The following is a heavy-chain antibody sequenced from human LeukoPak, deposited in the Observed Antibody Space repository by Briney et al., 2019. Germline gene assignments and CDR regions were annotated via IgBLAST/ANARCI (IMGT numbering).Heavy chain of an antibody. V-gene: IGHV4-4*07. Sequence: SETLSLTCTVSGGSISSYYWSWIRQPAGKGLEWIGRIYTSGSTNYNPSLKSRVTMSVDTSKNQFSLELSSVTAADTAVYYCARGRVAVAGTGYYYYYMDVWGKGTTVTVSS. J-gene: IGHJ6*03. CDR3: ARGRVAVAGTGYYYYYMDV. D-gene: IGHD6-19*01. CDR2: IYTSGST. CDR1: GGSISSYY.